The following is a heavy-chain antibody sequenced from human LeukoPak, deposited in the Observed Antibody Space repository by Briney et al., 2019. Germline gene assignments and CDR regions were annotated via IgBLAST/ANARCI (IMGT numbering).Heavy chain of an antibody. D-gene: IGHD3-3*01. J-gene: IGHJ6*02. Sequence: ASVKVFCKASGGTFSSYAISWVRQAPGQGLEWMGWISAYNGNTNYAQKLQGRVTMTTDTSTSTAYMELRSLRSDDTAVYYCAREGPDYGVVNHYGMDVWGQGTTVTVSS. CDR2: ISAYNGNT. V-gene: IGHV1-18*01. CDR1: GGTFSSYA. CDR3: AREGPDYGVVNHYGMDV.